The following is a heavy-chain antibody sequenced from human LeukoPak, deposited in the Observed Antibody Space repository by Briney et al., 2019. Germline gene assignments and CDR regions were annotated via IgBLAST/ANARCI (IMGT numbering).Heavy chain of an antibody. CDR1: GGSIISSLYH. Sequence: SETLSLTCSVSGGSIISSLYHWGWLRQAPGKGLQWIENVFHSGNTYYSPSLQSRVAISIDTSKNRFSLKLTSVTAANTAVYYCARQIVGTSWNYYYSYIDVWGNGTSVSVSS. D-gene: IGHD1-1*01. V-gene: IGHV4-39*01. J-gene: IGHJ6*03. CDR3: ARQIVGTSWNYYYSYIDV. CDR2: VFHSGNT.